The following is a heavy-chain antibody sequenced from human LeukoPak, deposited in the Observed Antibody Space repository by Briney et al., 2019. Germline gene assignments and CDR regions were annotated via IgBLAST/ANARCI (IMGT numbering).Heavy chain of an antibody. Sequence: PGGSLRLSCAASGFTFSSYAMHWVRQAPGKGLEWVAVISYDGSNKYYADSVKGRFTISRDNAKNSLYLQMNSLRDEDTAVYYCARGRAQYIYCSSTNCYAPDYWGQGTLVTVSS. J-gene: IGHJ4*02. V-gene: IGHV3-30-3*01. CDR1: GFTFSSYA. CDR2: ISYDGSNK. D-gene: IGHD2-2*01. CDR3: ARGRAQYIYCSSTNCYAPDY.